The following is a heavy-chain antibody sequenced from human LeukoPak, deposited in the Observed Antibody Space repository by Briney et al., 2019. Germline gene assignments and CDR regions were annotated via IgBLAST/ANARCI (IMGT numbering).Heavy chain of an antibody. Sequence: SGPTLVNPTQALTLTCTFSGFSLSTSGVGVGWIRQPPGKALEWLALIYWDDDKRYSPSLKSRLTTTKDTSKNQVVLTMTNIDPVDTATYYCAHRRYSSSWLGSAFDIWGQGTMVTVSS. D-gene: IGHD6-13*01. V-gene: IGHV2-5*02. CDR2: IYWDDDK. CDR1: GFSLSTSGVG. CDR3: AHRRYSSSWLGSAFDI. J-gene: IGHJ3*02.